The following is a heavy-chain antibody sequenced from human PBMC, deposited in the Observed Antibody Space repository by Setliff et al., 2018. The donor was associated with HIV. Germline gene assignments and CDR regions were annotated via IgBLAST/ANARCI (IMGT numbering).Heavy chain of an antibody. CDR1: GFTFRNYG. V-gene: IGHV3-23*01. CDR2: ISGSGDTI. D-gene: IGHD6-19*01. J-gene: IGHJ5*02. Sequence: GGSLRLSCAASGFTFRNYGMHWVRQAPGKGLECVSGISGSGDTIYYADSVKGRFTISRDNSKNILSLQMNSLRAEDTAVYYCAKDKGSSGWSAWGQGTLVTVSS. CDR3: AKDKGSSGWSA.